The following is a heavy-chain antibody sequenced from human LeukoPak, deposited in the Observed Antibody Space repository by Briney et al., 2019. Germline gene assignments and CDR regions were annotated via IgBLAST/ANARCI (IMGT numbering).Heavy chain of an antibody. CDR2: ISGSGGST. J-gene: IGHJ4*02. D-gene: IGHD2-21*01. CDR1: GFTFSSYG. Sequence: SGGSLRLSCAASGFTFSSYGMSWVRQAPGKGLEWVSSISGSGGSTYYADSVKGRFTISRDNSKNTVSLQMNSLRAEDTAVYYCAGDGWHGLFTYWGQGTLVTVSS. V-gene: IGHV3-23*01. CDR3: AGDGWHGLFTY.